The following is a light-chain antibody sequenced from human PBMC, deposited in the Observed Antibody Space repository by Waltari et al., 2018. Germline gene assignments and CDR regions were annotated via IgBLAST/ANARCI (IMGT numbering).Light chain of an antibody. CDR1: SSAVGSNNR. Sequence: QSALTQPRPVSGSPGQSVTISCPGASSAVGSNNRVPWYQQPPGTAPKLIIHDVDKRPSGVPDRFSGSKSGNTASLTISGLQGEDEADYYCCSYAGRYTWVFGGGTKLTVL. V-gene: IGLV2-11*01. CDR3: CSYAGRYTWV. J-gene: IGLJ3*02. CDR2: DVD.